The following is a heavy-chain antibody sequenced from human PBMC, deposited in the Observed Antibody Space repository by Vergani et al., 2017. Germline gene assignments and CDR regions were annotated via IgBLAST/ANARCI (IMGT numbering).Heavy chain of an antibody. CDR2: ISSSSSTI. D-gene: IGHD5-18*01. Sequence: EVQLVESGGGLVQPGGSLRLSCAASGFTFSSYSMNWVRQAPGKGLEWVSYISSSSSTIYYADSVKGRFTISRDNSKNTLYLQMNSLRAEDTAVYYCAKSIWRIQLWLDYWGQGTLVTVSS. CDR1: GFTFSSYS. CDR3: AKSIWRIQLWLDY. V-gene: IGHV3-48*01. J-gene: IGHJ4*02.